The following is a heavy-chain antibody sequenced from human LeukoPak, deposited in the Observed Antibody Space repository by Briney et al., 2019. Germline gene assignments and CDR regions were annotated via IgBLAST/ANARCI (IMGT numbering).Heavy chain of an antibody. CDR1: GFSFSSYW. V-gene: IGHV3-74*01. CDR2: INSDGSST. Sequence: PGGSLRLSCVASGFSFSSYWMHWVRQAPGKGLVWVSRINSDGSSTSYADSVKGRFTISRDNAKNTLYLQMNSLRAEDTAVYYCAREEGNYYGSGSYQKPLDYWGQGTLVTVSS. CDR3: AREEGNYYGSGSYQKPLDY. J-gene: IGHJ4*02. D-gene: IGHD3-10*01.